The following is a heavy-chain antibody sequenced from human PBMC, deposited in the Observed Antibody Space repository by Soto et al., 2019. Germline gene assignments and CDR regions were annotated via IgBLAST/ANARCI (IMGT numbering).Heavy chain of an antibody. CDR3: ASLTFGAVVVAH. CDR2: IYFNGNT. D-gene: IGHD3-16*01. CDR1: AASFSKYY. J-gene: IGHJ4*02. V-gene: IGHV4-59*01. Sequence: SETLALTCTVSAASFSKYYWSWIRQPPGKGLEWIGYIYFNGNTNYNPSLKRRVTISIDTSKKQISLNLTSVTDADTAVYYCASLTFGAVVVAHWGQGPLVTVS.